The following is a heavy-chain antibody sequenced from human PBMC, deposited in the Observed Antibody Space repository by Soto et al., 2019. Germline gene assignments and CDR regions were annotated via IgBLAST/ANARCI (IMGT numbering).Heavy chain of an antibody. J-gene: IGHJ4*02. CDR1: GYTFSNYY. CDR3: AREGATAAKMFDY. D-gene: IGHD2-2*01. CDR2: INPDGDTT. V-gene: IGHV1-46*01. Sequence: EASVKVSCKASGYTFSNYYVHWVRQAPGQGLEWMGGINPDGDTTYYTPKFLGRLTVTRDTSTSTVYMELSSLRSDDTAVYYCAREGATAAKMFDYWGQGTLVTVSS.